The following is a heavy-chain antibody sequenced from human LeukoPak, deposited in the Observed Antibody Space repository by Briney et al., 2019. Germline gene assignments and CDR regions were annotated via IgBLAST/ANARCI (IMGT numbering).Heavy chain of an antibody. CDR3: ARRGWAAAGTN. V-gene: IGHV5-51*03. J-gene: IGHJ4*02. D-gene: IGHD6-13*01. CDR1: GYSFTSYW. CDR2: IYPGDCDT. Sequence: GESLKLSCKGSGYSFTSYWIGWVRQMPGKGLEWMGIIYPGDCDTTYNPSSQGQVNISADKSISTAYLQWSSLKASDTAMYYCARRGWAAAGTNWGQGTLVTVSS.